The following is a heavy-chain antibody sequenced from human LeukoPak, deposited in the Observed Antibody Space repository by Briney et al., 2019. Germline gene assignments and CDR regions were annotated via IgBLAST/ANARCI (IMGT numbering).Heavy chain of an antibody. CDR3: ARGYCSSTSCEFDY. V-gene: IGHV4-61*01. CDR1: GGSVSSGSYY. CDR2: IYYSGST. Sequence: PSETLSLTCTVSGGSVSSGSYYWSWIRQPPGKGLEWIGYIYYSGSTNYNPSLKSRVTISVDTSKNQFSLKLSSVTAADTAVYYCARGYCSSTSCEFDYWGQGTLVTVSS. D-gene: IGHD2-2*01. J-gene: IGHJ4*02.